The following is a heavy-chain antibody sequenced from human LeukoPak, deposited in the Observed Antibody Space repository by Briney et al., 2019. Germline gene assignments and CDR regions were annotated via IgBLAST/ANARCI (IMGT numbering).Heavy chain of an antibody. CDR2: INPNSGGT. V-gene: IGHV1-2*02. Sequence: ASVKVSCKTSGYTFTEYYIHWVRQAPGQGLEWMGWINPNSGGTNYAQKFQGRVTMTRDTSISTAYMELSRLRSDDTAVYYCAREVPYYYYMDVWGKGTTVTISS. D-gene: IGHD2-2*01. CDR1: GYTFTEYY. CDR3: AREVPYYYYMDV. J-gene: IGHJ6*03.